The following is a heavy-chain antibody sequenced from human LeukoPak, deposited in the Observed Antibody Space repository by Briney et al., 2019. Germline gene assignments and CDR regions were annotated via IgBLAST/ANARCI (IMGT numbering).Heavy chain of an antibody. J-gene: IGHJ6*04. V-gene: IGHV3-48*04. CDR3: ARDEERITIFGVVIRVRKMDV. CDR2: ISSSSSTI. D-gene: IGHD3-3*01. Sequence: PGGSLRLSCAASGFTFSSYSMNWVRQAPGKGLEWVSYISSSSSTIYYADSVKGRFTISRDNAKNSLYLQMNSLRAEDTAVYYCARDEERITIFGVVIRVRKMDVWGKGTTVTVSS. CDR1: GFTFSSYS.